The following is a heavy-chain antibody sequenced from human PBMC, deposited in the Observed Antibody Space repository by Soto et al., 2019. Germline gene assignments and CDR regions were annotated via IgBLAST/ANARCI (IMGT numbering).Heavy chain of an antibody. CDR1: GFTFSSYS. J-gene: IGHJ6*02. Sequence: EVQLVESGGGVVQPGGSLRLSCAASGFTFSSYSMNWVRQAPGKGLEWVSYISSSSSNIYYADSVKVRFTISRDNAKNSLYLQMHRLRADDTAVYYCATSLDVWGQGTTVTVSS. CDR3: ATSLDV. V-gene: IGHV3-48*01. CDR2: ISSSSSNI.